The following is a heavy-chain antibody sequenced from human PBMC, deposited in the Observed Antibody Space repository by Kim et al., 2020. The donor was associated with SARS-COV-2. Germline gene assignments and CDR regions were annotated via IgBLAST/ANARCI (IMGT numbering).Heavy chain of an antibody. D-gene: IGHD3-16*02. V-gene: IGHV3-49*04. CDR2: IRSKTYGGTT. J-gene: IGHJ4*02. Sequence: GWSLRLSCTASGFTFGDYAMSWVRQAPGKGLEWVGFIRSKTYGGTTEYAASVKGRFTISRDDSTSIAYLQMNSLKTEDTAVYYCSRLRGPIVTFDYWGQGTLVTVSS. CDR3: SRLRGPIVTFDY. CDR1: GFTFGDYA.